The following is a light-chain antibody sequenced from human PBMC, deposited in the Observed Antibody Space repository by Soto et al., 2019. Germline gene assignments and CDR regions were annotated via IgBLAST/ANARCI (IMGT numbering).Light chain of an antibody. J-gene: IGLJ1*01. CDR2: DVS. CDR1: SSDVGGYNY. CDR3: SSYTSSSTLYV. V-gene: IGLV2-14*01. Sequence: QSALTQPASVSGSPGQSITISCTGTSSDVGGYNYVSWYQQHPGKAPKLMIYDVSNRPSGVSNRFSGSKSGNTASLTISGPQGEDEADYYCSSYTSSSTLYVFGTGTKLTVL.